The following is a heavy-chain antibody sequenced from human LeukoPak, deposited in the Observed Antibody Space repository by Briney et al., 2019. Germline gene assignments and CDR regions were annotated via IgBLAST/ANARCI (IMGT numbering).Heavy chain of an antibody. CDR1: GFTVSSNY. CDR3: ARFYYMDV. J-gene: IGHJ6*03. CDR2: IYRGDST. Sequence: GGSLRLSCAASGFTVSSNYMSWVRQAPGKGLEWVSVIYRGDSTYYADSVKGRFTISRDSSKNTLYLQMNSMRPEDTAVYYCARFYYMDVWGKGTTVTVSS. V-gene: IGHV3-66*02.